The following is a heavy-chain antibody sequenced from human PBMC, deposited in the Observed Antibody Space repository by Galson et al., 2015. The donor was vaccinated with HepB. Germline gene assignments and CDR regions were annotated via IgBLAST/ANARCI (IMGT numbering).Heavy chain of an antibody. J-gene: IGHJ4*02. D-gene: IGHD3-22*01. V-gene: IGHV3-30*18. CDR1: GFTFSSYG. Sequence: SLRLSCAASGFTFSSYGMHWVRQAPGKGLEWVAVISYDGSNKYYADSVKGRFTISRDNSKNTLYLQMNSLRAEDTAVYYCAKDVAYDSSGYYYRYFDYWGQGTLVTVSS. CDR3: AKDVAYDSSGYYYRYFDY. CDR2: ISYDGSNK.